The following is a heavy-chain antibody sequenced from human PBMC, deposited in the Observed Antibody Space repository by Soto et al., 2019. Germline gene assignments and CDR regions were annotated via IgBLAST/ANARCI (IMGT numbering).Heavy chain of an antibody. D-gene: IGHD1-1*01. CDR1: GFTFSSYA. Sequence: GGSLRLSCAASGFTFSSYAMSWVRQAPGKGLEWVSAISGSGGSTYYADSVKGRFTISRDNSKNTLYLQMNSLRAEDTAVYYCAKVGYSSIADYYYYMDVWGKGTTVTVSS. CDR2: ISGSGGST. J-gene: IGHJ6*03. CDR3: AKVGYSSIADYYYYMDV. V-gene: IGHV3-23*01.